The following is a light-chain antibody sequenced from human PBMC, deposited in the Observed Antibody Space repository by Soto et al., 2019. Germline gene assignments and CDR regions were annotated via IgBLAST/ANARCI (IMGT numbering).Light chain of an antibody. CDR1: TGAVTSGHY. V-gene: IGLV7-46*01. CDR2: DTV. Sequence: QAVVTQEPSLSVSPGRTVTLTCGSSTGAVTSGHYPYWFQQRPGQAPKILIYDTVNTQSWTPARFSGSLLGGKAALTLSGAQPEDEADYYCMLSYSAAYSVFGGGTQLTVL. CDR3: MLSYSAAYSV. J-gene: IGLJ7*01.